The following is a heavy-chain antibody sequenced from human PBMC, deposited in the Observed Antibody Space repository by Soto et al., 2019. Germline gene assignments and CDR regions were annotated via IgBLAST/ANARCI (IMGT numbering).Heavy chain of an antibody. Sequence: SETLSLTCTVSGGSISSSSYYWGWIRQPPGKGLEWIGSIYYSGSPYYNPSLKSRVTISVDTSTNQCSLKLSSVTDAETAVYYCARTNDYYDSSGYYKSFDYWGKGTLVTVSS. CDR3: ARTNDYYDSSGYYKSFDY. CDR2: IYYSGSP. D-gene: IGHD3-22*01. V-gene: IGHV4-39*01. CDR1: GGSISSSSYY. J-gene: IGHJ4*02.